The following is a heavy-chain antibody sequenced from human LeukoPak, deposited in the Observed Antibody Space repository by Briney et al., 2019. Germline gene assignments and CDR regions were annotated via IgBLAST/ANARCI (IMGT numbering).Heavy chain of an antibody. CDR1: GFTFSSYG. J-gene: IGHJ4*02. V-gene: IGHV3-30*02. CDR2: IRYDGSNK. Sequence: PGGSLRLSCAASGFTFSSYGMHWVRQAPGKGLEWVAFIRYDGSNKYYADSVKGRFTISRVNSKNTLYLQMNSLRAEDTAVYYCAKVTVVVVAATPSDYWGQGTLVTVSS. CDR3: AKVTVVVVAATPSDY. D-gene: IGHD2-15*01.